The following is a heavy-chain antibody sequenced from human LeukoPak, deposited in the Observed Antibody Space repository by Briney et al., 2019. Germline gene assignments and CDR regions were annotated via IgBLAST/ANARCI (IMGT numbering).Heavy chain of an antibody. V-gene: IGHV4-59*08. CDR3: ARKVVFDL. J-gene: IGHJ2*01. CDR1: GGSISSHY. CDR2: IYYSGST. D-gene: IGHD2-15*01. Sequence: SETLSLTCTVSGGSISSHYWSWIRQPPGKGLEWIGYIYYSGSTNYNPSLKSRVTISVDTSKNQFSLKLSSVTAADTAVYYCARKVVFDLWGRGTLVTVSS.